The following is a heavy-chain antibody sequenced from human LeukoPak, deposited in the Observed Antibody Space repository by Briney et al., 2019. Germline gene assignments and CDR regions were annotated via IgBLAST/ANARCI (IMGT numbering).Heavy chain of an antibody. Sequence: GASVKVSCKAFGYTFGTSTITWVRQAPGQGLEWMGWISAYNGNTNYAQKLQGRVTMTTDTSTSTAYMGLRSLRSDDTAVYYCARGSSDDSSGYYHYYFDYWGQGTLVTVSS. V-gene: IGHV1-18*01. D-gene: IGHD3-22*01. CDR3: ARGSSDDSSGYYHYYFDY. J-gene: IGHJ4*02. CDR2: ISAYNGNT. CDR1: GYTFGTST.